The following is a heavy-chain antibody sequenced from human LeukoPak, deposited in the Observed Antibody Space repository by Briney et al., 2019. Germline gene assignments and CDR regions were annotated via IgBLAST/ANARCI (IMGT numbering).Heavy chain of an antibody. V-gene: IGHV1-24*01. D-gene: IGHD3-3*01. Sequence: ASVKVSCKVSGYTLTELSMHWVRQAPGKGLEWMGGFDPEDGETIYAQKFQGRVTMTEDTSTDTAYMELSSLRSEDTAVYYCATGAPELRFLGWLLYFDYWGQGTLVTVSS. CDR2: FDPEDGET. CDR1: GYTLTELS. CDR3: ATGAPELRFLGWLLYFDY. J-gene: IGHJ4*02.